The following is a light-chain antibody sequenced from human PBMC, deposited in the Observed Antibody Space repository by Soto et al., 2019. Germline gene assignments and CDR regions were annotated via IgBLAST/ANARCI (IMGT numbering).Light chain of an antibody. CDR2: DDS. CDR1: NIGSKS. V-gene: IGLV3-21*02. J-gene: IGLJ3*02. CDR3: QVWDSTSDHWV. Sequence: SYELTQPPSVSVAPGQTASITCGGTNIGSKSVHWYQQKPGQAPVLVVYDDSDRPSGIPERFSGSNSGNTATLTISRVEAGDEADYYCQVWDSTSDHWVFGGGTQLTVL.